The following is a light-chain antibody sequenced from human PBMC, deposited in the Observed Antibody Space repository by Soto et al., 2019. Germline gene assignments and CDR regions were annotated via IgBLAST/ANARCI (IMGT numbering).Light chain of an antibody. V-gene: IGLV2-14*01. J-gene: IGLJ1*01. CDR1: SSDVGAYNY. Sequence: QSALTQPASVSGSPGQSITISCTGTSSDVGAYNYVSWYQQQSGKAPKLLIHEVSSRPAGVSDRFSGSKSGNTASLTISGLHAEEEADYYCSAFATSRAYVFGIGTKVTVL. CDR2: EVS. CDR3: SAFATSRAYV.